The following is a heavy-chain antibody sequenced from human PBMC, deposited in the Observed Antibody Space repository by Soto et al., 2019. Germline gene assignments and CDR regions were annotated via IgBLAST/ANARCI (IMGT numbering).Heavy chain of an antibody. J-gene: IGHJ4*02. CDR3: ARTGSGYYDSSGYLY. CDR1: GFSIRSGGYS. V-gene: IGHV4-30-2*01. CDR2: LYHNGRT. Sequence: PSETLSLTCAFSGFSIRSGGYSWSWIRQPPEKGLEWIGYLYHNGRTYYNPSLKSRVTISEDRSKNQFSLKLNSVTAADTAVYYCARTGSGYYDSSGYLYWGQGTLVTVSS. D-gene: IGHD3-22*01.